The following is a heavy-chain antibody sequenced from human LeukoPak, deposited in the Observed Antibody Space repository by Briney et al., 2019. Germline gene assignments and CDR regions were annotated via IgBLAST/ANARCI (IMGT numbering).Heavy chain of an antibody. Sequence: SETLPLTCAVYGGSFSGYYWSWIRQPPGKGLEWIGETNHSGSTNYNPSLKSRVTISVDTSKNQFSLKLSSVTAADTAVYYCARADIVVVPAARQLDYWGQGTLVTVSS. CDR3: ARADIVVVPAARQLDY. CDR1: GGSFSGYY. CDR2: TNHSGST. J-gene: IGHJ4*02. D-gene: IGHD2-2*01. V-gene: IGHV4-34*01.